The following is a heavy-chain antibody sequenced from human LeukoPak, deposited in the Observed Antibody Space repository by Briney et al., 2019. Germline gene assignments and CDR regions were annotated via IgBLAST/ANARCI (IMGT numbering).Heavy chain of an antibody. V-gene: IGHV4-39*07. CDR1: GGSINSGSYY. CDR2: INHSGST. CDR3: ARYSSGQEAFDY. J-gene: IGHJ4*02. Sequence: SETLSLTCTVYGGSINSGSYYWGWIRQPPGKGLEWIGEINHSGSTNYNPSLKSRVTISVDTSKNQFSLKLSSVTAADTAVYYCARYSSGQEAFDYWGQGTLVTVSS. D-gene: IGHD6-19*01.